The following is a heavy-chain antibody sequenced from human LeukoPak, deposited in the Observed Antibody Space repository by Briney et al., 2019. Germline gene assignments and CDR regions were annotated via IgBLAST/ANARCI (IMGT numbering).Heavy chain of an antibody. D-gene: IGHD1-1*01. Sequence: GGSLRLSCAASGFTVETNSMSWVRQSPGKGLEWVSYISTSSSSIYYADSVRGRFTISRDNAKNSLFLQMNSLRDDDTAVYYCAREYDWFDYWGQGTLVTVSS. CDR1: GFTVETNS. V-gene: IGHV3-48*02. CDR2: ISTSSSSI. J-gene: IGHJ4*02. CDR3: AREYDWFDY.